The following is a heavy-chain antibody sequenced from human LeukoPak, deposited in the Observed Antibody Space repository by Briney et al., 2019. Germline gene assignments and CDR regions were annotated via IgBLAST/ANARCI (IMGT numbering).Heavy chain of an antibody. Sequence: GGSLRLSCAASGFTFSSYAMSWVRQAPGRGLGWVSGISGSGGSTYFADSLQGRFTISRDNSKNTLYLQMNSLRAEDTAVYYCAKGFSSSWYYFDYWGQGTLVTVSS. CDR2: ISGSGGST. D-gene: IGHD6-13*01. J-gene: IGHJ4*02. CDR3: AKGFSSSWYYFDY. V-gene: IGHV3-23*01. CDR1: GFTFSSYA.